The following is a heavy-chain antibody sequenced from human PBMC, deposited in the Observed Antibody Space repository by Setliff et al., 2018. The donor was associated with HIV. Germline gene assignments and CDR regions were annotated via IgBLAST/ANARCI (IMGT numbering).Heavy chain of an antibody. CDR3: VRDLSPYDGRFYYDALDL. J-gene: IGHJ3*01. D-gene: IGHD3-22*01. CDR1: GFTFSNDW. Sequence: PGGSLRLSCAAFGFTFSNDWMTWVRQGPGKGLEWVANIEGNGRRTYYVDSVKGRFTVPRDNGKNSLYLQMNSLRAEDTAVYYCVRDLSPYDGRFYYDALDLWGQGTTVTVSS. V-gene: IGHV3-7*01. CDR2: IEGNGRRT.